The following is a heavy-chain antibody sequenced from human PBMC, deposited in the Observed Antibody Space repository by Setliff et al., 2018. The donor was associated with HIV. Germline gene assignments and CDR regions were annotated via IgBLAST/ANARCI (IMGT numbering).Heavy chain of an antibody. CDR2: VNHSGTT. V-gene: IGHV4-34*01. CDR1: GTSFSDYY. Sequence: SETLSLTCAVYGTSFSDYYWTWIRQPPGKGLEWIGEVNHSGTTNYNTSLKSRVTISIDTSNNQFSLKVSSVTAADTAVYYCARRTAPPSGFYSHFYLDVWGKGTTVTVSS. J-gene: IGHJ6*03. D-gene: IGHD6-6*01. CDR3: ARRTAPPSGFYSHFYLDV.